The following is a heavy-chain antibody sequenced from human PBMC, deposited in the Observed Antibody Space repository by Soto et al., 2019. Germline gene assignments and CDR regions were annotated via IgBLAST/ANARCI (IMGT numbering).Heavy chain of an antibody. V-gene: IGHV1-18*01. Sequence: QVQLVQSGAEVKKPGASVKVSCKASGYTFTRSGISWVRQAPGQGLEWMGWINGYNGNTNYAQKFQGRITMTTDTPTSTAYMELRSLRSDDTAVYYCARMGDGPYYYYGVDVWGQGTTVIVSS. CDR2: INGYNGNT. CDR1: GYTFTRSG. J-gene: IGHJ6*02. D-gene: IGHD3-16*01. CDR3: ARMGDGPYYYYGVDV.